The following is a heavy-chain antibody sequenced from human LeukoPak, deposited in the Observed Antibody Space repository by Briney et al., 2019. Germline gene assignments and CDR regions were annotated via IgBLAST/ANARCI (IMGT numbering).Heavy chain of an antibody. D-gene: IGHD2-15*01. CDR2: SNTYNGNT. CDR3: ARGGSRMVTYGSLDY. V-gene: IGHV1-18*01. Sequence: ASVKVSCKASGYTFTSYAINWVRQAPGQGFEWMGWSNTYNGNTNYAQKLQGRVTMTADISTSTAYMELRSLRSDDTAVYHCARGGSRMVTYGSLDYWGQGSLVTVSS. J-gene: IGHJ4*02. CDR1: GYTFTSYA.